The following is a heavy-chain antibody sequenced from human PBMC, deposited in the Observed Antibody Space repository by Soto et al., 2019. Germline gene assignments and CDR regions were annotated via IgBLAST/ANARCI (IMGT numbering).Heavy chain of an antibody. CDR1: GGSISGSSFY. CDR3: ASFSGATYAGYGGGINY. CDR2: VHYSGST. D-gene: IGHD4-17*01. J-gene: IGHJ4*02. Sequence: SETLSLTCTVSGGSISGSSFYWGWIRQPPGKGLECNGSVHYSGSTHYNPGLKSRVTISVDTSKNQYPLKLTSVTAAVKAVECGASFSGATYAGYGGGINYWGQGTLVTVSS. V-gene: IGHV4-39*01.